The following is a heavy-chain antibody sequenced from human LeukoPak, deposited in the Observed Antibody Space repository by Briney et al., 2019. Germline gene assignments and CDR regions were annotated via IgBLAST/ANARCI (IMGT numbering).Heavy chain of an antibody. CDR2: ISGTGGRT. CDR1: GFTFSSYA. Sequence: PGGSLRLSCAASGFTFSSYAMSWVRQAPGKGLEWVSAISGTGGRTYYADSVKGRFTISRDNSKNTLYLQMNSLRAEDTAVYYCAKPNSGSYSSAFDIWGQGTMVTVSS. V-gene: IGHV3-23*01. CDR3: AKPNSGSYSSAFDI. J-gene: IGHJ3*02. D-gene: IGHD1-26*01.